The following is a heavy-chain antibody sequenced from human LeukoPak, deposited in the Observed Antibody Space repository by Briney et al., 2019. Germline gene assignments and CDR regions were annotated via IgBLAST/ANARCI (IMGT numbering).Heavy chain of an antibody. V-gene: IGHV3-7*01. CDR2: IKQDGSEK. J-gene: IGHJ4*02. CDR1: GFTSSSYW. D-gene: IGHD5-12*01. Sequence: GGSLRLSCAASGFTSSSYWMSWVRQAPGKGLEWVANIKQDGSEKYYVDSVKGRFTISRDNAKNSLYLQMNSLRAEDTAVYYCARDISGYDSPGDYWGQGTLVTVSS. CDR3: ARDISGYDSPGDY.